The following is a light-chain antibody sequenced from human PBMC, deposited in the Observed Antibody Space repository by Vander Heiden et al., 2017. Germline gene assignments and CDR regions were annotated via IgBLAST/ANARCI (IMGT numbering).Light chain of an antibody. V-gene: IGLV1-40*01. CDR2: GKN. Sequence: SVLPQPPSVSGPPGQRVTLSCTGSRSHIGATYDVHWYQQLPGTAPNLLIYGKNNRPSGVPDRFSGSKSGTSATQASTGLQAEDEADDYCQSFDNHRSGYVLFGGGTKLTVL. CDR1: RSHIGATYD. CDR3: QSFDNHRSGYVL. J-gene: IGLJ2*01.